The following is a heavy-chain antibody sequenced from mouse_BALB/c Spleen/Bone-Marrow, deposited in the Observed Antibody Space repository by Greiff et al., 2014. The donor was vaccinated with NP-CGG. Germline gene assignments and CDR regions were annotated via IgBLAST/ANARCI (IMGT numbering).Heavy chain of an antibody. J-gene: IGHJ2*01. D-gene: IGHD1-2*01. V-gene: IGHV14-3*02. Sequence: EVQRVESGAELVKPGASVKLSCTASGFNIKDTYMHWVKQRPEQGLEWIGRIDPANGNTKYDPKFQGKATITADTSSNTAYLQLSSLTSEDTAVYYCARYLYGYTATLDYWGQGTTLTVSS. CDR1: GFNIKDTY. CDR3: ARYLYGYTATLDY. CDR2: IDPANGNT.